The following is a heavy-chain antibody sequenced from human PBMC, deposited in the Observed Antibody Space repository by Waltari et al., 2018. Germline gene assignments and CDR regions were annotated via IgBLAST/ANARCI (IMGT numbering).Heavy chain of an antibody. CDR1: GGSFNGYD. J-gene: IGHJ6*02. CDR2: IHQTGST. D-gene: IGHD6-19*01. CDR3: ARGESLYTSDWTPRGYYYYGMDV. V-gene: IGHV4-34*01. Sequence: QVQLQQRGAGRLRPSETRSLTSAMSGGSFNGYDWGCSRQPPGKGLEWIGEIHQTGSTNYNPSPKSRVTMSVDTSKDQFSLNLSSVTAADTAVYYCARGESLYTSDWTPRGYYYYGMDVWGQGTTVTVSS.